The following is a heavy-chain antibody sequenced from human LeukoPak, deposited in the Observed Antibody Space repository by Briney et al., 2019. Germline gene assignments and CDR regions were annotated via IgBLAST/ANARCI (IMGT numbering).Heavy chain of an antibody. J-gene: IGHJ3*02. Sequence: GGSLRLSCAASGFTVSSIHMVWVRQAPGKGLEWVSVTYTGGNSYYADSVKGRFIISRDISKNTLYLQMNSLRAKDSALYYCARGGRGSAAVVAPRSFDIWGQGTMVTVSS. V-gene: IGHV3-53*01. CDR1: GFTVSSIH. D-gene: IGHD3-22*01. CDR2: TYTGGNS. CDR3: ARGGRGSAAVVAPRSFDI.